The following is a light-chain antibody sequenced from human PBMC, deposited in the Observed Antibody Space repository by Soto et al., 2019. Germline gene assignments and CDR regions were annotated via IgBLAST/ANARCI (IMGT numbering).Light chain of an antibody. CDR1: QSISSW. J-gene: IGKJ2*01. Sequence: DIQMTQSPSTLSASVGDRVTITCRASQSISSWLAWYQQKPGKAPKLLIYDASSLERGVPSRFSGSGSGTEFTLTISSLQPDDFATYYCQQYNSSMYTFGQGTKLEIK. CDR3: QQYNSSMYT. V-gene: IGKV1-5*01. CDR2: DAS.